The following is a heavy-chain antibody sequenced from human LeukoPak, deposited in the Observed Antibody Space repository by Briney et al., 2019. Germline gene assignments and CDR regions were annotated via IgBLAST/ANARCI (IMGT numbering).Heavy chain of an antibody. CDR2: INQDGSEK. Sequence: GGSLRLSCAASGFTFSSYWMSWVRQAPGKGLEWVANINQDGSEKYYVDSVKGRFTMSRDNAKNSLYLQMNSLRAEDTAVYYCARHRGYSYGYRDYWGQGTLVIVSS. D-gene: IGHD5-18*01. CDR3: ARHRGYSYGYRDY. CDR1: GFTFSSYW. V-gene: IGHV3-7*01. J-gene: IGHJ4*02.